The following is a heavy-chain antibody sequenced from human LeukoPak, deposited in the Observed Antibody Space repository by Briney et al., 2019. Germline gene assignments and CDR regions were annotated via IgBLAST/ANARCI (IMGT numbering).Heavy chain of an antibody. Sequence: ASVKVSCKASEYTFTGYYIHWVRQAPGQRLEWMGWINVGNGNTKYSQKFQGRVTMTRNTSISTAYMELSSLRSEDTAVYYCARIGSARNYWGQGTLVTVSS. D-gene: IGHD3-16*01. CDR2: INVGNGNT. CDR3: ARIGSARNY. CDR1: EYTFTGYY. V-gene: IGHV1/OR15-3*01. J-gene: IGHJ4*02.